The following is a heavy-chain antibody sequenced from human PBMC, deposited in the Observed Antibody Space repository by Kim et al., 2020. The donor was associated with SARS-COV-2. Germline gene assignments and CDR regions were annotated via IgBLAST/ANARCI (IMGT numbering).Heavy chain of an antibody. Sequence: DSVKGRYTIARDNSKNLLYLQMNSLRAEYTAVYYCARDTVRFLEWSMFDYWGQGTLVTVSS. CDR3: ARDTVRFLEWSMFDY. D-gene: IGHD3-3*01. J-gene: IGHJ4*02. V-gene: IGHV3-30*01.